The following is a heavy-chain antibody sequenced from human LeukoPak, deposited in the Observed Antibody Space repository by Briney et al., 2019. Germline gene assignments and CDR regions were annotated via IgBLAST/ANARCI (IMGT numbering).Heavy chain of an antibody. D-gene: IGHD5-12*01. J-gene: IGHJ3*02. CDR2: FYSGDST. V-gene: IGHV3-53*01. CDR3: ARSRGFDGAFDI. Sequence: PGGSLRLPCAASGFTVNSNYINWVRQAPGKGLEWVSVFYSGDSTYYADSVKGRFTISRDNSQNTLSLQMNSLRAEDTAVYYCARSRGFDGAFDIWGQGTMVTVSS. CDR1: GFTVNSNY.